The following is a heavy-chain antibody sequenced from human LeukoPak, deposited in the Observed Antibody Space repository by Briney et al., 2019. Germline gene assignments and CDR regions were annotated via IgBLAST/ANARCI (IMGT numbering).Heavy chain of an antibody. CDR3: ARDERFGELPKGFDY. D-gene: IGHD3-16*01. J-gene: IGHJ4*02. CDR2: ISSSGSTI. CDR1: GFTFSSYS. Sequence: GGSLRLSCAASGFTFSSYSMNWVRQGPGKGLEWISYISSSGSTIYYADSVKGRFTISRDNAKNSLYLQMNSLRAEDTAIYYCARDERFGELPKGFDYWGQGTLVTVSS. V-gene: IGHV3-48*04.